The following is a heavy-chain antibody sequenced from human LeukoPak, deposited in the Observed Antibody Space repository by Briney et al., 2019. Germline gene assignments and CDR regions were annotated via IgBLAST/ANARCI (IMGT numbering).Heavy chain of an antibody. D-gene: IGHD6-6*01. J-gene: IGHJ5*02. CDR1: GFTFDDYG. Sequence: GGSLRLSCAASGFTFDDYGMSWVRQAPGKGLEWVSGINWDGGSTAYADSVKGRFTISRDNAKNSLYLQMNSLRAEDTALYYCARDPTKRIAARPTAFDPWGQGTLVTVSS. CDR2: INWDGGST. V-gene: IGHV3-20*04. CDR3: ARDPTKRIAARPTAFDP.